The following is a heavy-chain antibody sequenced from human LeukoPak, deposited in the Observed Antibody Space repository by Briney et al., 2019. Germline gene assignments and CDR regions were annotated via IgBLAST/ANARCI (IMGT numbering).Heavy chain of an antibody. CDR1: GGSFSGYY. CDR3: ARGHRGYSYGRYYYYYMDV. V-gene: IGHV4-34*01. CDR2: INHSGST. D-gene: IGHD5-18*01. J-gene: IGHJ6*03. Sequence: SETLSLTCAVYGGSFSGYYWSWIRQPPGKGLEWIGEINHSGSTNYNPSLRSRVTISVDTSKIQFSLKLSSVTATDTAVYYCARGHRGYSYGRYYYYYMDVWGKGTTVTVSS.